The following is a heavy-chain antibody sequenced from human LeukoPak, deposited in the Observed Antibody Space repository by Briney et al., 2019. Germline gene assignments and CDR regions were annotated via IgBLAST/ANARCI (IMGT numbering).Heavy chain of an antibody. Sequence: GGSLRLSCTASGLACSSYGMHWARQAPGKGLEWVAFMQYDGSQIYYADSVKGRFTISRDNSKNALYLQMNSLRPEDTAVYYCAGKAAAFYFDYWGEGTLVTVSS. D-gene: IGHD6-13*01. V-gene: IGHV3-30*02. J-gene: IGHJ4*02. CDR2: MQYDGSQI. CDR1: GLACSSYG. CDR3: AGKAAAFYFDY.